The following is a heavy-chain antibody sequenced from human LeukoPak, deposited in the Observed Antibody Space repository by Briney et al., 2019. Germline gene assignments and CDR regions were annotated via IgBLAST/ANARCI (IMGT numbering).Heavy chain of an antibody. CDR3: ARDRLTIFGPGRFDP. CDR1: GGSISSGNYY. D-gene: IGHD3-3*01. CDR2: IFYSGST. J-gene: IGHJ5*02. Sequence: SQTLSLTCTVSGGSISSGNYYWSWIRQPAGKGLEWIGSIFYSGSTYYNPSLKSRVTISIDTSKNQFSLKLSSVTAADTAVYYCARDRLTIFGPGRFDPWGQGTLVIVSS. V-gene: IGHV4-61*02.